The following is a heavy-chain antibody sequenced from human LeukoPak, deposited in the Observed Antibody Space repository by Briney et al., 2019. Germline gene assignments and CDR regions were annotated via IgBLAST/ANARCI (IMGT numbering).Heavy chain of an antibody. Sequence: ASVKVSCKASGYTFTSYDINWVRQATGQGLEWMGWMNPNSGNTGYAQKFQGRVTMTRNTSISTAYMELSSLRSEGTAVYYCARGMINYYDSSGYDDAFDIWGQGTMVTVSS. J-gene: IGHJ3*02. V-gene: IGHV1-8*01. CDR3: ARGMINYYDSSGYDDAFDI. CDR1: GYTFTSYD. D-gene: IGHD3-22*01. CDR2: MNPNSGNT.